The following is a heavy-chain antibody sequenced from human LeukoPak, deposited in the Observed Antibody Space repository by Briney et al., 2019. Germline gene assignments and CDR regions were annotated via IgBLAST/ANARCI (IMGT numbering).Heavy chain of an antibody. Sequence: PGGSLRLSCAASGFTFSNCPMSWVRQAPGKGLEWVSHINGGRDITYYADSVKGRFTISTDNSKNTLYLQMNSLRVEDTAVYYCAKGGYGCDSCSLFDSWGQGTLVTVSS. CDR3: AKGGYGCDSCSLFDS. CDR1: GFTFSNCP. J-gene: IGHJ4*02. V-gene: IGHV3-23*01. D-gene: IGHD2-2*01. CDR2: INGGRDIT.